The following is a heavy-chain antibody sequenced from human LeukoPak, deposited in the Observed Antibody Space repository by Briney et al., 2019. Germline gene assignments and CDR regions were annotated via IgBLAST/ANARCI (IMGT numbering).Heavy chain of an antibody. CDR3: ARDRDQDYYDSSGLDFDY. CDR2: ISAYNGNT. J-gene: IGHJ4*02. V-gene: IGHV1-18*01. D-gene: IGHD3-22*01. Sequence: ASVKVSCKASGYTFTSYGISWVRQAPGQGLEWMGWISAYNGNTNYAQKLQGRVTMTTDTSTSTAYMELRSLRPDDTAVYYCARDRDQDYYDSSGLDFDYWGQGTLVTVSS. CDR1: GYTFTSYG.